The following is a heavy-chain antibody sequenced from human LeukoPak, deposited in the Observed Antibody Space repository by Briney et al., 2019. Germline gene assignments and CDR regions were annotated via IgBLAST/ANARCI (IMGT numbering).Heavy chain of an antibody. CDR3: ARESPPKTYYYDSSGLFGAFDI. D-gene: IGHD3-22*01. J-gene: IGHJ3*02. V-gene: IGHV3-11*04. CDR2: ISSSGSTI. CDR1: GFTFSDYY. Sequence: GGSLRLSCAASGFTFSDYYMSWIRQASGKGLEWVSYISSSGSTIYYADSVKGRFTISRDNAKNSLYLQMNSLRAEDTAVYYCARESPPKTYYYDSSGLFGAFDIWGQGTMVTVSS.